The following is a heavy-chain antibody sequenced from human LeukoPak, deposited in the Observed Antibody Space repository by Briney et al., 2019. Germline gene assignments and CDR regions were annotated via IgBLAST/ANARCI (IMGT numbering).Heavy chain of an antibody. CDR1: GFTFSSYS. CDR3: AKKGQEQVGPPYFDF. D-gene: IGHD1/OR15-1a*01. V-gene: IGHV3-23*01. CDR2: IIGSGGDT. Sequence: GGSLRLSCAASGFTFSSYSMAWVRQAPGKGLEWVSTIIGSGGDTHYADSAKGRFSISRDNSKNTLFLQMNSLRAEDAAVYYCAKKGQEQVGPPYFDFWGQGTLVTVSS. J-gene: IGHJ4*02.